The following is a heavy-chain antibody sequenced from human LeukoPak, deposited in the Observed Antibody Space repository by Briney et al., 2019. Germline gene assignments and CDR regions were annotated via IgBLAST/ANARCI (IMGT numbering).Heavy chain of an antibody. CDR1: GFTFSSYA. CDR3: ARDFEGVHRTTNSYTYYYYMDV. J-gene: IGHJ6*03. Sequence: PGGSLRLSCAASGFTFSSYAMSRVRQAPGKGLEWVSAISGSGGSTYYADSVKGRFTISRDNSKNTVYLQMNSLRAEDTAVYYCARDFEGVHRTTNSYTYYYYMDVWGKGTTVIVSS. CDR2: ISGSGGST. V-gene: IGHV3-23*01. D-gene: IGHD2/OR15-2a*01.